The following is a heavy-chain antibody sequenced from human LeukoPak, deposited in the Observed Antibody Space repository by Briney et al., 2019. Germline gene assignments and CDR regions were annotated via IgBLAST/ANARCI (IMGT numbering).Heavy chain of an antibody. V-gene: IGHV1-46*01. Sequence: ASVKVSCKASGYTFTSYYMHWVRQAPGQGLEWMGIINPSGGSTSYAQKFQGRVTMTRDTSTGTVYMELSSLRSEDTAVYYCARDQDDFWSGYYYAAYFDYWGQGTLVTVSS. CDR3: ARDQDDFWSGYYYAAYFDY. D-gene: IGHD3-3*01. CDR1: GYTFTSYY. CDR2: INPSGGST. J-gene: IGHJ4*02.